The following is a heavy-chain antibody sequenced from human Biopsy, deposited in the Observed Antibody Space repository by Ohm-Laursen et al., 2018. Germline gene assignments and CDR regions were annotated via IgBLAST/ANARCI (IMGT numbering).Heavy chain of an antibody. CDR2: FSHTGTT. Sequence: SETLSLTCAVYGESFNGYDWTWIRQPPGKGLEWVGEFSHTGTTIYNPSLKSRLTISVDKSKNHFSLRLTSVTAADTATYFCARGPYGDNAGAFDVWGQGTVVTVSS. CDR3: ARGPYGDNAGAFDV. CDR1: GESFNGYD. D-gene: IGHD4/OR15-4a*01. J-gene: IGHJ3*01. V-gene: IGHV4-34*01.